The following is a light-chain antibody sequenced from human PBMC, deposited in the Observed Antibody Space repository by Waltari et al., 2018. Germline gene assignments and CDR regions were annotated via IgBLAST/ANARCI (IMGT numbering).Light chain of an antibody. J-gene: IGKJ4*01. V-gene: IGKV1-13*02. CDR3: QQHDSFPLT. Sequence: IQMTQSPSSLSASVGDRVSMTCRASLVISRDLAWYQQKPGKPPKLLIYKASAVQSGVPSRFSGSGSGTDFTLTISSLQPEDFATYYCQQHDSFPLTFGGGTKVEIK. CDR1: LVISRD. CDR2: KAS.